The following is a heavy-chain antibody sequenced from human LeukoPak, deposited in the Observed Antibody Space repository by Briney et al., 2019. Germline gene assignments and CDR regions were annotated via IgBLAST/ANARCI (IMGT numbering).Heavy chain of an antibody. J-gene: IGHJ4*02. D-gene: IGHD3-9*01. Sequence: GGSLRLSCAASGFTVSSNYMSWVRQAPGKGLEWVGRIKSKTDGGTTDYAAPVKGRFTISGDDSKSTLYLQMNSLKTEDTAVYYCTTADRYFDWLSGGYWGQGTLVTVSS. CDR1: GFTVSSNY. CDR3: TTADRYFDWLSGGY. V-gene: IGHV3-15*01. CDR2: IKSKTDGGTT.